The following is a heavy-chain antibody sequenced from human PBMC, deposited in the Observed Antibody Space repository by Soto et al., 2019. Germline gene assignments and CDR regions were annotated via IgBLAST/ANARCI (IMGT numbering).Heavy chain of an antibody. V-gene: IGHV4-59*01. J-gene: IGHJ6*02. CDR3: ARGISSSWYGYYYYGMDV. D-gene: IGHD6-13*01. CDR1: GGSISSYY. CDR2: IYYSGST. Sequence: WETLSLTCTVSGGSISSYYWSWIRQPPGKGLEWIGYIYYSGSTNYNPSLKSRVTISVDTSKNQFSLKLSSVTAADTAVYYCARGISSSWYGYYYYGMDVCGQGTTLTVSS.